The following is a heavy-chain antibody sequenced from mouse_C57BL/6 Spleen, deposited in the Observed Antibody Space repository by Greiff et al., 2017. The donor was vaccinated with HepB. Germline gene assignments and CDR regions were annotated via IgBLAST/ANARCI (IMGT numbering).Heavy chain of an antibody. Sequence: VQLVESGPELVKPGASVKMSCKASGYTFTDYNMHWVKQSHGKSLEWIGYINPNNGGTSYNQKFKGKATLTVNKSSSTAYMELRSLTSEDSAVYYCALKTAHARCFDYWGQGTTLTVSS. D-gene: IGHD3-2*02. CDR3: ALKTAHARCFDY. CDR2: INPNNGGT. J-gene: IGHJ2*01. V-gene: IGHV1-22*01. CDR1: GYTFTDYN.